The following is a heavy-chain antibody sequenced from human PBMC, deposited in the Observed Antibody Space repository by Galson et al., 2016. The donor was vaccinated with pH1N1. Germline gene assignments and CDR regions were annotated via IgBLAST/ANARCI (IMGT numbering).Heavy chain of an antibody. V-gene: IGHV3-33*01. CDR2: IWYDGSQE. CDR3: VREIGGGRAY. Sequence: SLRLSCAASGFTFSTYGMHWVRQAPGAGLEGVAVIWYDGSQEYYSDSVKGRFTVSRDNARNTLYLQMNSLRVDDTAVYHCVREIGGGRAYWGQGTLVTVSS. J-gene: IGHJ4*02. CDR1: GFTFSTYG. D-gene: IGHD2-15*01.